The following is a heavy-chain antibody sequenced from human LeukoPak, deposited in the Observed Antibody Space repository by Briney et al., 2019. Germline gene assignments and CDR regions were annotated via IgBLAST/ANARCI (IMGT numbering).Heavy chain of an antibody. V-gene: IGHV3-30*04. J-gene: IGHJ4*02. CDR1: GFTFSSYS. CDR3: ARDNYDVLTDYYIAY. CDR2: ISYDGSNK. Sequence: GRSLRLSCAASGFTFSSYSMHWVRQAPGKGLEWVAVISYDGSNKYYADSVKGRFTISRDNAKNTLYLQMNSLRAEDTAVYYCARDNYDVLTDYYIAYWGQGTLVTVSS. D-gene: IGHD3-9*01.